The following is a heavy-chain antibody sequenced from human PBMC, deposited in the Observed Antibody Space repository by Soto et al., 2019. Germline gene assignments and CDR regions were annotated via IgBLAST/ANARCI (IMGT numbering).Heavy chain of an antibody. J-gene: IGHJ4*02. Sequence: EVQLLESGGGLVQPGGSLRLSCAASGFMFKKYAMSWVRQAPGKGLEWVSGISGSDGRTSYAESVKGRFTISRDNSKSTLHLQMNSLRPEDTAMYYRAKDPLSSLATRLYYFDHWGQGNLVTVSS. D-gene: IGHD2-21*02. V-gene: IGHV3-23*01. CDR1: GFMFKKYA. CDR2: ISGSDGRT. CDR3: AKDPLSSLATRLYYFDH.